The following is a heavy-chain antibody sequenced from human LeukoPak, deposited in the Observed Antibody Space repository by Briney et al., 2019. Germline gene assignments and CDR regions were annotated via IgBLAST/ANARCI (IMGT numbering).Heavy chain of an antibody. Sequence: ASVTVSCKASGGTFSSYAISWVRQAPGQGLEWMGGIIPIFGTANYAQKFQGRVTITTDESTSTAYMELSSLRSEDTAVYYCARHADDYLYWFDPWGQGTLVTVSS. J-gene: IGHJ5*02. D-gene: IGHD3-16*01. V-gene: IGHV1-69*05. CDR2: IIPIFGTA. CDR1: GGTFSSYA. CDR3: ARHADDYLYWFDP.